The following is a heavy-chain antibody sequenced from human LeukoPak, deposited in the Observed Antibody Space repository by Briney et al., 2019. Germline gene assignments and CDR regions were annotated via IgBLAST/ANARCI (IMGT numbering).Heavy chain of an antibody. V-gene: IGHV1-69*13. CDR2: IIPVFGTA. J-gene: IGHJ4*02. CDR1: GGTFSSYA. CDR3: ARDSSTIRTPGTFDY. Sequence: SVKVSCKASGGTFSSYAISWVRQAPGQGLEWMGGIIPVFGTANYAQKFQGRVTITADESTSTAYMELSSLRSEDTAVYYCARDSSTIRTPGTFDYWGQGTLVTVSS. D-gene: IGHD5-12*01.